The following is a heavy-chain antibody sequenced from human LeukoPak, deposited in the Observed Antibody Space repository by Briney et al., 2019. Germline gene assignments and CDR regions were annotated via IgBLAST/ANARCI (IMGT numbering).Heavy chain of an antibody. V-gene: IGHV3-43*02. CDR2: ISGDGGST. Sequence: GGSLRLSCAASGFTFDDYAMHWVRQAPGKGLEWVSLISGDGGSTYYADSVKGRFTISRDNAKNTLYLQMNSLRAEDTAVYYCARVAPYYDYVWGSPPACFDYWGQGTLVTVSS. CDR3: ARVAPYYDYVWGSPPACFDY. D-gene: IGHD3-16*01. CDR1: GFTFDDYA. J-gene: IGHJ4*02.